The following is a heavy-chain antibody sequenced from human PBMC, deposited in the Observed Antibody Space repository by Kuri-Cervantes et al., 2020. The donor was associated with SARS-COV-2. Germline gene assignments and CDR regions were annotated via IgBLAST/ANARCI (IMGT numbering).Heavy chain of an antibody. CDR1: GFTFSSYG. Sequence: GGSLRLSCAASGFTFSSYGMHWVRQAPGKGLEWVAVISYDGSNKYYADSVKGRFTISRDNSKNTLYLQMNSLRAEDTAVYYCARVRTATAIPSATEEPYYFDYWGQGILVTVSS. J-gene: IGHJ4*02. CDR3: ARVRTATAIPSATEEPYYFDY. D-gene: IGHD2-2*02. V-gene: IGHV3-30*03. CDR2: ISYDGSNK.